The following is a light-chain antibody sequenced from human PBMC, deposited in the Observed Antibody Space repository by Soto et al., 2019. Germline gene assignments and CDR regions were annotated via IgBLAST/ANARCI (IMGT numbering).Light chain of an antibody. CDR1: QSFRGL. J-gene: IGKJ5*01. V-gene: IGKV3-11*01. Sequence: VLIHTAGTLSLPGGEQETRCATASQSFRGLLAWYQQKPGQAPRLLIYDAYNRATGIPPRFSGSASGTDFTLTISSLEPEDSAVYYCQQRHMWPITFGQGTRLDIK. CDR2: DAY. CDR3: QQRHMWPIT.